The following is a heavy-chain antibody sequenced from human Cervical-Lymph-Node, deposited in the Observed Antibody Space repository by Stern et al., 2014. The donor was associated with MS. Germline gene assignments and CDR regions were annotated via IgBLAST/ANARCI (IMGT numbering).Heavy chain of an antibody. CDR2: IKKDGSEK. CDR1: GFTFSSFW. J-gene: IGHJ4*02. Sequence: EVQLVESGGGLVQPGGSLRLSCAASGFTFSSFWMSWVRQAPGKGLEWVANIKKDGSEKYYVDSVKGRFTISRDNAKNYLYLQMNSLRAEDTAVYYCARESITQGGSQDYWGQGTLVTVSS. V-gene: IGHV3-7*01. CDR3: ARESITQGGSQDY. D-gene: IGHD1-26*01.